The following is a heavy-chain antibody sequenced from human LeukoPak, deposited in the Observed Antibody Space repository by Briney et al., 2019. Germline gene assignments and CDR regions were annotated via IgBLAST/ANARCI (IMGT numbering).Heavy chain of an antibody. D-gene: IGHD3-9*01. CDR3: ARLEAYYDILTGTYYYYMDV. CDR2: MYISGST. Sequence: SETLSLTCTVGSISSYNWNWIRQPAGKGLEWIGRMYISGSTNYNPSLKSRVTMSVDTSKNQFSLKLSSVTAADTAVYYFARLEAYYDILTGTYYYYMDVWGKGTTVTISS. J-gene: IGHJ6*03. CDR1: SISSYN. V-gene: IGHV4-4*07.